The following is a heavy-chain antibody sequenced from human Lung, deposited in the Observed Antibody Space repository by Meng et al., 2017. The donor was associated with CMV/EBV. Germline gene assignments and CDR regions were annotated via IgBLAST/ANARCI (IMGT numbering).Heavy chain of an antibody. CDR2: ISQDGSEI. CDR3: ARDKGDFTIWFDP. D-gene: IGHD2-21*02. J-gene: IGHJ5*02. Sequence: ESLKISCAASGFSLSAYWMGWLRPTPGKGLDWVAYISQDGSEIYYVDSVKGRFTISRDNAKNSLFLQMHNLRAEDTAVYHCARDKGDFTIWFDPWGQGTLVTVSS. CDR1: GFSLSAYW. V-gene: IGHV3-7*01.